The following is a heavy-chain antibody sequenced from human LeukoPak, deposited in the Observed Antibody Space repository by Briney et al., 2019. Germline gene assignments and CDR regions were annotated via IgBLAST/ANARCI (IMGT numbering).Heavy chain of an antibody. Sequence: SETLSLTCTVSGGSISSSSYHWSWIRQAPGKGLEWIGHSGSPSYNPSLKSRVMISIDTSKNQFSLKVSTVTAADTAVYYCTTYYVGEGGRGHWGPGTLVTVSS. CDR1: GGSISSSSYH. CDR3: TTYYVGEGGRGH. CDR2: SGSP. V-gene: IGHV4-61*01. D-gene: IGHD2-21*01. J-gene: IGHJ4*02.